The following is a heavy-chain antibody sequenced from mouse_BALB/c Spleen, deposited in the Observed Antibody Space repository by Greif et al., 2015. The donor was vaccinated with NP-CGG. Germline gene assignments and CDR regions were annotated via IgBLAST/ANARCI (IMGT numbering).Heavy chain of an antibody. J-gene: IGHJ4*01. D-gene: IGHD2-14*01. CDR1: GYTFTDYY. V-gene: IGHV1-84*02. CDR3: ARRTGTEAMDY. Sequence: QVQLQQSGPELVKPGASVKISCKASGYTFTDYYINWVKQKPGQGLEWIGWIYPGSGNTKYNEKFKDKATLTVDTSSSTAYMQLSSLTSEDTAVCFCARRTGTEAMDYWGQGTSVTVSS. CDR2: IYPGSGNT.